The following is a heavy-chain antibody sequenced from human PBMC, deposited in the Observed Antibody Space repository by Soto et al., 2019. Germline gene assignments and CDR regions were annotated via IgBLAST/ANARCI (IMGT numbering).Heavy chain of an antibody. D-gene: IGHD3-22*01. V-gene: IGHV1-69*19. Sequence: QVQLVQSGAEVKKPGSSVKVYCKASGGTFSSYAISWVRQAPGQVLEWMGGIIPIFGTANYAQKFEGRVTITADESTSKAYMELSSLRSEDTAGYYCASLYYYYGSSGYYCWGQGTLVTVSS. CDR2: IIPIFGTA. CDR1: GGTFSSYA. CDR3: ASLYYYYGSSGYYC. J-gene: IGHJ4*02.